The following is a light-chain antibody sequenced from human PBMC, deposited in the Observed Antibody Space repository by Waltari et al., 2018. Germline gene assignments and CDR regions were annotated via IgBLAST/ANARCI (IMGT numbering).Light chain of an antibody. CDR2: GAS. CDR1: QSITTS. Sequence: DIQMPQSPSTLSASVGDTVIISCRASQSITTSLAWYQQKPGKAPDVLIYGASNLESGVPSRFSGSGSGTEFTLTISSLQPDDFATYYCQQYKSYKTFGQGTRVE. J-gene: IGKJ1*01. V-gene: IGKV1-5*03. CDR3: QQYKSYKT.